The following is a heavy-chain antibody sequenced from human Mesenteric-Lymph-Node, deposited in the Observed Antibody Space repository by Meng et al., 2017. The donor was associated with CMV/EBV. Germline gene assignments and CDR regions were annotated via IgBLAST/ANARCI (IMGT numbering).Heavy chain of an antibody. D-gene: IGHD5-24*01. J-gene: IGHJ4*02. CDR3: VRDARRRWYFDY. V-gene: IGHV3-66*03. CDR2: IYNIGTT. Sequence: GESLKISCAVSGFTFRTYWMSWVRQAPGKGLEWVSVIYNIGTTSYADSVKGRFTISRDSSKDTVYLQMNSLRAEDTAVYFCVRDARRRWYFDYWGQGALVTVSS. CDR1: GFTFRTYW.